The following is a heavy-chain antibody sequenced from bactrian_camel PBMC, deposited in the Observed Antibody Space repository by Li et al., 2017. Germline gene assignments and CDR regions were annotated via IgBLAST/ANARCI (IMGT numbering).Heavy chain of an antibody. Sequence: VQLVESGGDLVQPGGSLRLSCAASGFAFSLYEMTWVRQAPGKGLEWVSRIVSDGGSTWYADSVKGRFTISRDNAKNTLYLQIFSLKTEDTAVYYCANSDFRYWGQGTQV. CDR3: ANSDFRY. V-gene: IGHV3S40*01. CDR2: IVSDGGST. CDR1: GFAFSLYE. J-gene: IGHJ6*01.